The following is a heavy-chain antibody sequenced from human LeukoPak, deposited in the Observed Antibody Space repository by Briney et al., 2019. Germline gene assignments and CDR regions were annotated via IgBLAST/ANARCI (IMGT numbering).Heavy chain of an antibody. CDR2: IYYCGST. Sequence: SETLTLTCTDSGCSISSYYWSWIRQPPGKGLEWIGYIYYCGSTNYNPSLKSRVSISVDTCKNQFSLKLSSVTAADTAVYYCARGPELQTYDDFDIWGQGTMVTVSS. CDR3: ARGPELQTYDDFDI. V-gene: IGHV4-59*01. J-gene: IGHJ3*02. CDR1: GCSISSYY. D-gene: IGHD1-7*01.